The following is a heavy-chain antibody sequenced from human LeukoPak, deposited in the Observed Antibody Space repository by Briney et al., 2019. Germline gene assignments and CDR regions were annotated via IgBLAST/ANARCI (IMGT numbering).Heavy chain of an antibody. CDR1: GGSISSSSYY. Sequence: KPSETLSLTCTVSGGSISSSSYYWGWIRQPPGKGLEWIGSIYYSGSTYYNPSLKSRVTISVDTSKNQFSLKLSSVTAADTAVYYCAMRPGHYYGSGSYRPFDYWGQGTLVTVSS. D-gene: IGHD3-10*01. J-gene: IGHJ4*02. CDR2: IYYSGST. V-gene: IGHV4-39*07. CDR3: AMRPGHYYGSGSYRPFDY.